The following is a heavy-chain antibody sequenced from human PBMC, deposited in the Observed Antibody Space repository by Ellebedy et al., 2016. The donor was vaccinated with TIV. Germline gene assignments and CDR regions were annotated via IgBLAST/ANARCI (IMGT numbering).Heavy chain of an antibody. Sequence: ASVKVSCXASGYTFTSYYMHWVRQAPGQGLEWMGIINPSGGSTSYAQKFQGRVTMTRDTSTSTVYMELSSLRSEDTAVYYCARGASSSWYFDYYYGMDVWGQGTTVTVSS. J-gene: IGHJ6*02. V-gene: IGHV1-46*01. CDR1: GYTFTSYY. D-gene: IGHD6-13*01. CDR2: INPSGGST. CDR3: ARGASSSWYFDYYYGMDV.